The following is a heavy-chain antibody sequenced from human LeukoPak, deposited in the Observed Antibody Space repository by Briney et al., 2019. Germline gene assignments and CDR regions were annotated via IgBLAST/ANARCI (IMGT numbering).Heavy chain of an antibody. CDR2: ITSDGGST. CDR3: AKDGGEESYYNYDYMDV. CDR1: GFTFDGYA. V-gene: IGHV3-43D*03. J-gene: IGHJ6*03. Sequence: AGGSLRLSCLASGFTFDGYAMHWVRQAPGKGLEWVSLITSDGGSTYYADSVKGRFTISRDNSKNSLYLQMNSLRPEDSALYYCAKDGGEESYYNYDYMDVWGEGTTVTVSS. D-gene: IGHD3-16*01.